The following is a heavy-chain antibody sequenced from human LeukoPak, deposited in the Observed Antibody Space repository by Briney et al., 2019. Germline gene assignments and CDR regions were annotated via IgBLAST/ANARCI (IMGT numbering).Heavy chain of an antibody. Sequence: ASVKVSCKASGGTFSSYAISWVRQAPGQGLEWMGRIIPILGIANYAQKFQGRVTITADKSTSTAYMELSSLRSEDTAVYYCARGTMVRGVEDFDYWGQGTLVTVSS. CDR1: GGTFSSYA. V-gene: IGHV1-69*04. D-gene: IGHD3-10*01. CDR2: IIPILGIA. CDR3: ARGTMVRGVEDFDY. J-gene: IGHJ4*02.